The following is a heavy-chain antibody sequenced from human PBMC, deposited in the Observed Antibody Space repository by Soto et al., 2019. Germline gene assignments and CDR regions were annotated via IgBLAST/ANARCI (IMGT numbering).Heavy chain of an antibody. CDR1: GFTFSSYA. Sequence: VGSLRLSCAASGFTFSSYAMSWVRQAPGKGLEWVSSISGSGGATYYADSVKGRFTMSRDDSKNTLYLQMNSLRAEDTALYYCAKAGRPYYDLWSENRFDPWGQGILVTVSS. V-gene: IGHV3-23*01. CDR2: ISGSGGAT. CDR3: AKAGRPYYDLWSENRFDP. D-gene: IGHD3-3*01. J-gene: IGHJ5*02.